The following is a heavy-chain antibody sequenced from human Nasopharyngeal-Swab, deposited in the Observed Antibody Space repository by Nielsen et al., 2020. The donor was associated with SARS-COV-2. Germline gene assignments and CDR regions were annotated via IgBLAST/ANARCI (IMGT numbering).Heavy chain of an antibody. J-gene: IGHJ4*02. CDR1: GGSFSGYY. Sequence: GSLRLSCAVYGGSFSGYYWSWIRQPPGKGLEWIGEINHSGSTNYNPSLKSRVTISVDTSKNQFSLKLSSVTAADTAVYYCAREHYDSSGYLGYWGQGTLVTVSS. V-gene: IGHV4-34*01. D-gene: IGHD3-22*01. CDR2: INHSGST. CDR3: AREHYDSSGYLGY.